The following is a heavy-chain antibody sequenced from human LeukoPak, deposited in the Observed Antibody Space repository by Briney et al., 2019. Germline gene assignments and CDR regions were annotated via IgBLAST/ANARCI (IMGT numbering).Heavy chain of an antibody. CDR2: INHSGST. V-gene: IGHV4-34*01. CDR1: GGSFSGYY. D-gene: IGHD3-3*01. CDR3: ARDGYQYYDSWSGFPHYFDY. J-gene: IGHJ4*02. Sequence: PSETLSLTCAVYGGSFSGYYWSWIRQPPGKGLEWIGEINHSGSTNYTPSLKSRVIISVDTSKSQFSLKLSSVTAAGTAVYYCARDGYQYYDSWSGFPHYFDYWGQGTLVTVSS.